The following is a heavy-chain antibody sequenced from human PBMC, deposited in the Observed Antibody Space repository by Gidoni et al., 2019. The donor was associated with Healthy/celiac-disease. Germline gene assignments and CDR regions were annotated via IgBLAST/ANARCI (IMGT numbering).Heavy chain of an antibody. CDR2: SIPIWGTA. D-gene: IGHD1-26*01. V-gene: IGHV1-69*06. CDR1: GGNFSSYA. CDR3: TGALPWYFDL. Sequence: QGQLVQSGAEGKNPGYPVKASCKAAGGNFSSYANRWVRQAPGQGLEWMGGSIPIWGTANCAQTFQGSITITPVNSTSTAYMALGSVGYECTAVYCCTGALPWYFDLWGRGTLVTVFS. J-gene: IGHJ2*01.